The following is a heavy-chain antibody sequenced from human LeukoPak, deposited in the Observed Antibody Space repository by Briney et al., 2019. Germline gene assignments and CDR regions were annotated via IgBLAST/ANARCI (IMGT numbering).Heavy chain of an antibody. CDR3: ARAGGHRNGGYDY. CDR2: ISGSGGST. D-gene: IGHD5-12*01. Sequence: GGSLRLSCAASGFTFSSYAMSWVRQAPGKGLEWVSAISGSGGSTYYADSVKGRFTISRDNAKNSLYLQMNNLSAEDTAVYYCARAGGHRNGGYDYWGQGTLVTVSS. CDR1: GFTFSSYA. V-gene: IGHV3-23*01. J-gene: IGHJ4*02.